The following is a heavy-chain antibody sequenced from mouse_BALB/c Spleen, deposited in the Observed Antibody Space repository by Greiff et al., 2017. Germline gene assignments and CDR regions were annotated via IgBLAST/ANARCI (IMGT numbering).Heavy chain of an antibody. V-gene: IGHV5-9-4*01. CDR1: GFTFSSYA. J-gene: IGHJ4*01. Sequence: EVMLVESGGGLVKPGGSLKLSCAASGFTFSSYAMSWVRQSPEKRLEWVAEISSGGSYTYYPDTVTGRFTISRDNAKNTLYLEMSSLRSEDTAMYYCARYYGNYVGAMDYWGQGTSVTVSS. CDR2: ISSGGSYT. D-gene: IGHD2-1*01. CDR3: ARYYGNYVGAMDY.